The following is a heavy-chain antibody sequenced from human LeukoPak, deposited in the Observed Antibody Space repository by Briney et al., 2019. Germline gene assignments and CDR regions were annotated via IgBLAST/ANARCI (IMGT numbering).Heavy chain of an antibody. V-gene: IGHV3-33*01. CDR2: IWYDGSNK. D-gene: IGHD2-15*01. J-gene: IGHJ4*02. CDR1: GFTFSSYG. Sequence: PGRSLRLSCAASGFTFSSYGMHWVRQAPGKGLEWVAVIWYDGSNKYYADSVKGRFTISRDNSKNTLYLQMNSLRAEDTAVYYCARGVGRYCSGGSCYYFDYWGQGTLVTVSS. CDR3: ARGVGRYCSGGSCYYFDY.